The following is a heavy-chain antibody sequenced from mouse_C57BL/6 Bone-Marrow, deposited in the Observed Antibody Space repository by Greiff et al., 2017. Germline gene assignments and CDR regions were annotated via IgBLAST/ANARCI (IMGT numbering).Heavy chain of an antibody. CDR1: GYTFSDYC. J-gene: IGHJ3*01. Sequence: VHVKQSGPVLVKPGASVKMSCKASGYTFSDYCMNWVKQSHGKSLEWIGGINPYNGGTSYNQKFKGKATLTVDKSSSTAYMELNSLTSEDSAVYYCARAHYSNYGAWFAYWGQGTLVTVSA. V-gene: IGHV1-19*01. D-gene: IGHD2-5*01. CDR3: ARAHYSNYGAWFAY. CDR2: INPYNGGT.